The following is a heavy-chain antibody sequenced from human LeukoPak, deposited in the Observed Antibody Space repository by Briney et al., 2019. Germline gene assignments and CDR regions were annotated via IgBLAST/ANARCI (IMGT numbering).Heavy chain of an antibody. Sequence: AASVKVSCKASGYTFTSYYMHWVRQAPGQGLVWMGIINPSGGSTSYAQKLQGRVTMTTDTSTSTAYMELRSLRSDDTAVYYCARETLLYCGGDCYSGIVDYWGQGTLVTVSS. D-gene: IGHD2-21*02. CDR2: INPSGGST. V-gene: IGHV1-46*01. CDR3: ARETLLYCGGDCYSGIVDY. J-gene: IGHJ4*02. CDR1: GYTFTSYY.